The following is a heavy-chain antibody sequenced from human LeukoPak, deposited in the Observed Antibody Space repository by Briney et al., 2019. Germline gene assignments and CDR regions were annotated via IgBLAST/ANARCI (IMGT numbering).Heavy chain of an antibody. CDR1: GFTFSSYA. Sequence: GGSLRLSCAASGFTFSSYAMSWVRQAPGKGLEWVSGINWNGDSTGYADSVKGRFTISRDNAKNSLYLQMNSLRAEDTALYYCARARLATGYYPIPFDPWGQGTLVTVSS. CDR3: ARARLATGYYPIPFDP. J-gene: IGHJ5*02. CDR2: INWNGDST. V-gene: IGHV3-20*04. D-gene: IGHD2/OR15-2a*01.